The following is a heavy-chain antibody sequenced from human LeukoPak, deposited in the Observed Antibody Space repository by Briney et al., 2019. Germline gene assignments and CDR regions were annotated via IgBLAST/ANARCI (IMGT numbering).Heavy chain of an antibody. J-gene: IGHJ4*02. Sequence: PGGSLRLSCAASGFTFSSYSMNWVRQAPGKGLEWVSSISSSSSYIYYADSVKGRFTISRDNAKNSLYLQMNRLRAEDTAVYYCAREWGYYDSSGFDYWGQGTLVTVSS. D-gene: IGHD3-22*01. CDR1: GFTFSSYS. CDR3: AREWGYYDSSGFDY. V-gene: IGHV3-21*01. CDR2: ISSSSSYI.